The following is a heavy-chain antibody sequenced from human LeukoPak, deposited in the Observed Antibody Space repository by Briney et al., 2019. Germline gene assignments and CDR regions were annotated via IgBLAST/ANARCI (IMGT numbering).Heavy chain of an antibody. V-gene: IGHV3-13*01. Sequence: PGGSLRLSCAASGFTFSSYDMHWVRQATGKGLEWVSAIGTAGDTYYPGSVKGRFTISRENAKNSLYLQMNSLRAGDTAVYYCARGEIVVGLWAFDIWGQGTMVTVSS. D-gene: IGHD3-22*01. CDR1: GFTFSSYD. CDR2: IGTAGDT. CDR3: ARGEIVVGLWAFDI. J-gene: IGHJ3*02.